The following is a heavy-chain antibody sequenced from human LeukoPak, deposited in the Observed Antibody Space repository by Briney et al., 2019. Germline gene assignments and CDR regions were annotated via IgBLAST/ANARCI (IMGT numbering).Heavy chain of an antibody. CDR2: IIPILGIA. J-gene: IGHJ3*02. Sequence: GSSVKVSCKASGGTFSSYAISWVRQAPGQGLEWMGRIIPILGIANYAQKFQGRVTITADKSTSTAYMELSSLRSEDTAVYYCARDLRVTMIEGAFDIWGQGTMVTVSS. CDR1: GGTFSSYA. V-gene: IGHV1-69*04. CDR3: ARDLRVTMIEGAFDI. D-gene: IGHD3-22*01.